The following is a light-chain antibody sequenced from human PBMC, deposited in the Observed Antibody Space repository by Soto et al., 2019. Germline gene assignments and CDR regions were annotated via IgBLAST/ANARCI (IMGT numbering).Light chain of an antibody. Sequence: EVVLTQSPGTLSLSPGERATLSCRASQSVKSNYLAWYQQKPGQAPTLLIHAASIRATGIPDRFSGSGSGTDFTITITRLEPDDFALYFCQQYGDSLSFGGGTTVEIK. CDR3: QQYGDSLS. CDR1: QSVKSNY. J-gene: IGKJ4*01. CDR2: AAS. V-gene: IGKV3-20*01.